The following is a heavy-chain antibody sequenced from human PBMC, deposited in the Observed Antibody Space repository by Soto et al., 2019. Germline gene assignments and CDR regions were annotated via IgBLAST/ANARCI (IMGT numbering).Heavy chain of an antibody. Sequence: GGSLRLSCAASGFTFDDYAMHWVRQAPGKGLEWVSGISWNSGSIGYADSVKGRFTISRDNAKNSLYLQMNSLRAEDTALYYCAKGRDGYYYGMDVRGQGTTVTVSS. CDR3: AKGRDGYYYGMDV. CDR1: GFTFDDYA. J-gene: IGHJ6*02. CDR2: ISWNSGSI. V-gene: IGHV3-9*01.